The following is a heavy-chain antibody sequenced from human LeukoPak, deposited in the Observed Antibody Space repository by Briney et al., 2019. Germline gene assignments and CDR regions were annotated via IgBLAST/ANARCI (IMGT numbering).Heavy chain of an antibody. CDR3: ASVNAGY. CDR1: GGSFSGYY. J-gene: IGHJ4*02. CDR2: INHSGST. V-gene: IGHV4-34*01. Sequence: SETLSLTCAVYGGSFSGYYWSWIRQPPGKGREWIGEINHSGSTNYNPSLKSRVTISVDTSKNQFSLKLSPVTAADQAVYYCASVNAGYWGQGTLVTVSS.